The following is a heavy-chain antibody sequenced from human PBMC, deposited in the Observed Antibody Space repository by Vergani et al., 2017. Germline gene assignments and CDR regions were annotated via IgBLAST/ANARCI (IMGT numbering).Heavy chain of an antibody. J-gene: IGHJ4*02. CDR3: ARDLEGGYYYGSGSANY. D-gene: IGHD3-10*01. CDR2: ISAYNGNT. V-gene: IGHV1-18*01. CDR1: GYTFTSYG. Sequence: QVQLVQSGAEVKKPGASVKVSCKASGYTFTSYGISWVRQAPGQGLEWMGWISAYNGNTNYAQKLQGRVTMTTDTSTSTAYMELRSLGSDDTAVYYCARDLEGGYYYGSGSANYWGQGTLVTVSS.